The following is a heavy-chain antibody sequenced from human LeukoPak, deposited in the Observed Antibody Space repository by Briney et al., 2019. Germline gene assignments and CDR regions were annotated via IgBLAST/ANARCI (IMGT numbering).Heavy chain of an antibody. CDR2: ITGSGDTT. CDR3: AKVSYPYSSGWQYYFDY. CDR1: GFTFGSYA. Sequence: GGSLRLSCVASGFTFGSYAMSWVRQTPGKGLEWVSSITGSGDTTNYADSVKGRFTISRDNSKNTLYLQMNSLRAEDTAVYYCAKVSYPYSSGWQYYFDYWGQGTLVTVSS. D-gene: IGHD6-19*01. J-gene: IGHJ4*02. V-gene: IGHV3-23*01.